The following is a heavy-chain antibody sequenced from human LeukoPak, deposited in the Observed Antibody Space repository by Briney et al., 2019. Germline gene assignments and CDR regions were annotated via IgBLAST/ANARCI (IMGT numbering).Heavy chain of an antibody. J-gene: IGHJ4*02. CDR2: INHSGST. Sequence: PSETLSLTCAVYGGSFSGYYWSWIRQPPGKGLEWIGEINHSGSTNYNPSLKSRVTISVDTFKNQFSLKLSSVAAADTAVYYCAAGGYCGGDCYSPVDYWGQGTLVTVSS. D-gene: IGHD2-21*02. CDR1: GGSFSGYY. V-gene: IGHV4-34*01. CDR3: AAGGYCGGDCYSPVDY.